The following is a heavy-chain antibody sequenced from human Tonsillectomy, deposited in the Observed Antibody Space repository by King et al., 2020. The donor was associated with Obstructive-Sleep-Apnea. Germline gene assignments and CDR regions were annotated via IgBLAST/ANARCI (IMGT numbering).Heavy chain of an antibody. J-gene: IGHJ4*02. CDR3: AKDLRPVMARWGVFDY. CDR2: ISWNSGSI. V-gene: IGHV3-9*01. Sequence: VQLVESGGGLVQPGRSLRLSCAASGFTFDDYVMHWVRQAPGKGLEWVSGISWNSGSIGYGESVRGRFTISRDNAKNSLYLQMNSLRSEDTALYFCAKDLRPVMARWGVFDYWGQGTLVTVSS. D-gene: IGHD3-16*01. CDR1: GFTFDDYV.